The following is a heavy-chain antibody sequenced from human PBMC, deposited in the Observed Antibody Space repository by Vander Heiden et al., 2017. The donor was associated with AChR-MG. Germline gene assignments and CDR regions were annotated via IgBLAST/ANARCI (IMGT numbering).Heavy chain of an antibody. Sequence: QVQLVQSGAEVKKPGSSVKVSCKASGGTFSSYAMSWVRQAPGQGLEWMGGIIPIFGTANYAQKFQGRVTITADESTSTAYMELSSLRSEDTAVYYCARVVPAAPRYYYYGMDVWGQGTTVTVSS. CDR3: ARVVPAAPRYYYYGMDV. CDR1: GGTFSSYA. J-gene: IGHJ6*02. D-gene: IGHD2-2*01. CDR2: IIPIFGTA. V-gene: IGHV1-69*01.